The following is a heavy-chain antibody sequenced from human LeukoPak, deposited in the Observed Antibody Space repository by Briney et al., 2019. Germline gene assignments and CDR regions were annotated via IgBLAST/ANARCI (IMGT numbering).Heavy chain of an antibody. D-gene: IGHD6-19*01. Sequence: GGSLRLSCAASGFTFSSYAMTWVRQAPGKGLEWVSSISSSGSNTYYADSVKGRFTISRDNSKNALYVQMNSLRAEDTAIYYCARDRGDYHNSGRYTNYWGQGTLVTVSS. CDR1: GFTFSSYA. CDR3: ARDRGDYHNSGRYTNY. CDR2: ISSSGSNT. V-gene: IGHV3-23*01. J-gene: IGHJ4*02.